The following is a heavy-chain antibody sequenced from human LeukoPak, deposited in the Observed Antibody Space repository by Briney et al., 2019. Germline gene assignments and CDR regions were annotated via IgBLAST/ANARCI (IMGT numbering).Heavy chain of an antibody. D-gene: IGHD1-1*01. J-gene: IGHJ4*02. V-gene: IGHV3-21*01. CDR3: ASGPAPGNSFDY. CDR2: ISSSSSYI. Sequence: GGSLRLSCAASGFTFSSYSMNWVRQAPGKGLEWVSSISSSSSYIYYADSVKGRFTISRDNAKNSLYLQMNSLRAEDTAVYYCASGPAPGNSFDYWGQGTLVTVSS. CDR1: GFTFSSYS.